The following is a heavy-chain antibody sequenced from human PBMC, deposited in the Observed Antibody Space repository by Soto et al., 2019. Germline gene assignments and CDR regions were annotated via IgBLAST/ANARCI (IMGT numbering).Heavy chain of an antibody. D-gene: IGHD3-22*01. J-gene: IGHJ4*02. CDR2: ISGSGGST. V-gene: IGHV3-23*01. CDR3: AKDASPRSGYAYYLDY. Sequence: GGSLRLSCAASGFTFSSYAMSWVRQAPGKGLEWVSAISGSGGSTYYADSVKGRFTISRDNSKNTLYLQMNSLRAEDTAVYYCAKDASPRSGYAYYLDYWGQGTLVTVSS. CDR1: GFTFSSYA.